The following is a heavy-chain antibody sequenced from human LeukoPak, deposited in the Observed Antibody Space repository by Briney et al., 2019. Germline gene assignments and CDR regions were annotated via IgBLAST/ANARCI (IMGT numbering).Heavy chain of an antibody. CDR2: ISSSSSYI. Sequence: GGSLRLSCAASGFTFSSYSMNWVRQAPGKGLEWVSSISSSSSYIYYADSVKGRFTISRDNAKNSPYLQMNSLRAEDTAVYYCARVPPLLWFGELSYYYYYMDVWGKGTTVTVSS. D-gene: IGHD3-10*01. CDR3: ARVPPLLWFGELSYYYYYMDV. CDR1: GFTFSSYS. V-gene: IGHV3-21*01. J-gene: IGHJ6*03.